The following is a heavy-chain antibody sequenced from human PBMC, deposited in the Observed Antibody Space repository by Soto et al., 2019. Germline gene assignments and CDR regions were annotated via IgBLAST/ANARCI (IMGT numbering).Heavy chain of an antibody. CDR2: IIPLFGKA. J-gene: IGHJ4*02. D-gene: IGHD5-12*01. CDR1: GGTFSNYA. CDR3: ARPVEMATISRSYLFY. Sequence: ASVKVSCKASGGTFSNYAINWVRQAPGQGLEWMGGIIPLFGKANYAQKFQGRVTITADESTSTAYLDLSSLRSEDTAVYYCARPVEMATISRSYLFYWGQGTLVTVSS. V-gene: IGHV1-69*13.